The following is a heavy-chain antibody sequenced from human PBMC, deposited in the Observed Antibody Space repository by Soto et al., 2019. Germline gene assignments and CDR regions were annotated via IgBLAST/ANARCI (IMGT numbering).Heavy chain of an antibody. CDR1: GFTFSSYS. J-gene: IGHJ6*02. Sequence: GGSLRLSCAASGFTFSSYSMNWVRQAPGKGLEWVSSISSSSSYIYYADSVKGRFTISRDNAKNSLYLQMNSLRAEDTAVYYCARSYDSSGYYYWKYYYGMDVWGQGTTVTVSS. V-gene: IGHV3-21*01. CDR3: ARSYDSSGYYYWKYYYGMDV. D-gene: IGHD3-22*01. CDR2: ISSSSSYI.